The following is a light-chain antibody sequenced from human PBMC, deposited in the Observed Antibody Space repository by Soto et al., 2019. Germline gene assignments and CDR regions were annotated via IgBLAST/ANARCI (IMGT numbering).Light chain of an antibody. V-gene: IGKV1-9*01. CDR1: QAISSY. CDR2: GAS. CDR3: QQFNDYPLT. J-gene: IGKJ4*01. Sequence: IQWAHSRSFLSASVLYRGTRTCLASQAISSYLAWYQQKPGKPPKLLIYGASTLQSDVPSRFSGSGSGTETTLTVSSLQAEDSATYSCQQFNDYPLTFGGGTKVDIK.